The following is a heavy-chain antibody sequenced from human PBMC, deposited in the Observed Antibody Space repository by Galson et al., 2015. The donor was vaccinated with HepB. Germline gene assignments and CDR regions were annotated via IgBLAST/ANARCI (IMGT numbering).Heavy chain of an antibody. CDR2: IYSGGST. V-gene: IGHV3-53*05. CDR3: ARERDEDSGSYPRHAFDI. CDR1: GFTVSSNH. D-gene: IGHD1-26*01. Sequence: SLRLSCAASGFTVSSNHMSWVRQAPGKGLEWVSVIYSGGSTYYADSVKGRFTISRDNSKNTLYLQMNSLRAEDTAVYYCARERDEDSGSYPRHAFDIWGQGTMVTVSS. J-gene: IGHJ3*02.